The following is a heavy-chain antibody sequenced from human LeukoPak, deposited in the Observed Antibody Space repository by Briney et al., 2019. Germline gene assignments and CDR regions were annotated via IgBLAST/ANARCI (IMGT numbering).Heavy chain of an antibody. V-gene: IGHV1-2*06. CDR3: AREGTTVTTAAFDY. CDR1: GYTFTGYY. CDR2: INPNSGGT. J-gene: IGHJ4*02. D-gene: IGHD4-11*01. Sequence: ASVKVSCKASGYTFTGYYMHWVRQAPGQGLEWMGRINPNSGGTNYAQKFQGRVTMTRDMSTSTVYMELSSLRSEDTAVYYCAREGTTVTTAAFDYWGQGTLVTVSS.